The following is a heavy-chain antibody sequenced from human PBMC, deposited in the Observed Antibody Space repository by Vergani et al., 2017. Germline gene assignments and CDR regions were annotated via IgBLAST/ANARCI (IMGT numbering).Heavy chain of an antibody. Sequence: QVQLQESGPGLVKPSETLSLTCTVSGGSITSYYWSWIRQPPGKGLEWIGNSGSTTYNPSLKSRVTITVDTSTNRFPLKLTSVTPADTAVYYCARDSNWFDPWGQGTLVTVSS. CDR1: GGSITSYY. CDR3: ARDSNWFDP. V-gene: IGHV4-59*01. J-gene: IGHJ5*02. CDR2: NSGST.